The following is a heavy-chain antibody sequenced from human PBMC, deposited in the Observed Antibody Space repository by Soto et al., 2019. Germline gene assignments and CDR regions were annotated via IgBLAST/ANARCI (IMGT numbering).Heavy chain of an antibody. CDR2: INAINGKT. D-gene: IGHD6-13*01. Sequence: ASVKVSCKSSGCTFSSYTISCVRQAPGQRLEWMGRINAINGKTKYAQKFQGRVTITRDTSASTAYMELSSLRSEDTAVYYCAKDIGSSGWYWSATLDSWGQGTLVTVSS. V-gene: IGHV1-3*01. J-gene: IGHJ4*02. CDR3: AKDIGSSGWYWSATLDS. CDR1: GCTFSSYT.